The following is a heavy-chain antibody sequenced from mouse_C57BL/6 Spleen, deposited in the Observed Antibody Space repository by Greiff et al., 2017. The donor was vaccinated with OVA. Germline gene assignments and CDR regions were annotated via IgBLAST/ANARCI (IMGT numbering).Heavy chain of an antibody. CDR1: GYSITSGYY. CDR2: ISYDGSN. J-gene: IGHJ3*01. V-gene: IGHV3-6*01. Sequence: EVQLQESGPGLVKPSQSLSLTCSVTGYSITSGYYWNWIRQFPGNKLEWMGYISYDGSNNYNPSLKNRISITRDTSKNQFFLKLNSVTTEDTATYYCARAGCSSYACFAYGGQGTLVTVSA. D-gene: IGHD1-1*01. CDR3: ARAGCSSYACFAY.